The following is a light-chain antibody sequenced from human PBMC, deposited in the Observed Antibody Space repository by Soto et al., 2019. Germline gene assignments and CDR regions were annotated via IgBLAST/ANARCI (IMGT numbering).Light chain of an antibody. CDR2: EVS. CDR1: TSDVGAYDY. CDR3: ASYAGSDIYS. J-gene: IGLJ1*01. V-gene: IGLV2-8*01. Sequence: QSVLTQPPSASGSPGQSVTISCTGATSDVGAYDYVSWYQQHPGKVPKLMIYEVSKRPSGVPDRFSGSKSGNTASLTVSGLQAEDEADYYCASYAGSDIYSFGNGTKVTVL.